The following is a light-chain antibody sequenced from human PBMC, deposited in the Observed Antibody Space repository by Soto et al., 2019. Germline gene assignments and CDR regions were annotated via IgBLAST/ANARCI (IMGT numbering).Light chain of an antibody. CDR2: GVS. CDR1: SSDVGGYNY. Sequence: QSALTQPASVSGSPGQSITISCTGTSSDVGGYNYVSWYQQRPGKAPKLMIYGVSNRPSGVSNRFSGSKSGNTASLTISGLQAEDEADYYCSSYTSSYTLVVFGGGTKLTVL. CDR3: SSYTSSYTLVV. J-gene: IGLJ2*01. V-gene: IGLV2-14*01.